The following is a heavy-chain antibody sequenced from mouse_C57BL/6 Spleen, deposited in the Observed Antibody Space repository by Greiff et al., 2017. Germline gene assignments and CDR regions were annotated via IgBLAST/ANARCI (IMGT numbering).Heavy chain of an antibody. CDR2: IRNKANGYTT. V-gene: IGHV7-3*01. J-gene: IGHJ3*01. CDR3: ARAYDYDGDWFAY. CDR1: GFTFTDYY. D-gene: IGHD2-4*01. Sequence: EVKLVESGGGLVQPGGSLSLSCAASGFTFTDYYMSWVRQPPGKALEWLGFIRNKANGYTTEYSASVKGRFTISRDTSQSILYLQMNALRAEDSATYYCARAYDYDGDWFAYWGQGTLVTVSA.